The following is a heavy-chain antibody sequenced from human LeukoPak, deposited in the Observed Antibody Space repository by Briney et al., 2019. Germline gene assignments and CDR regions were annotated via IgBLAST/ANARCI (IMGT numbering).Heavy chain of an antibody. CDR1: GGSFSGYY. J-gene: IGHJ6*03. CDR3: ASQGHHGKIVGTTLSYFYMDV. Sequence: SETLSLTCAVYGGSFSGYYWSWIRQPPGKGLEWIGETNHSGSTNYNTSLKSRATISVDTSKNQFSLELSAVAAADTAFYYCASQGHHGKIVGTTLSYFYMDVWGKGTTVTVSS. V-gene: IGHV4-34*01. CDR2: TNHSGST. D-gene: IGHD1-26*01.